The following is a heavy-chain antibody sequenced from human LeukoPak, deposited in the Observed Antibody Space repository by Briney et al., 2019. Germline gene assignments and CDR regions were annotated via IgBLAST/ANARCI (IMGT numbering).Heavy chain of an antibody. V-gene: IGHV3-30-3*01. CDR1: GFTFSSYA. Sequence: GGSLRLSCAASGFTFSSYATHWVRQAPGKGLEWVAVISYDGSNKYYADSVKGRFTISRDNSKNTLYLQMNSLRAEDTAVYYCAKEFMVRGVMDYWGQGTLVTVSS. J-gene: IGHJ4*02. CDR3: AKEFMVRGVMDY. D-gene: IGHD3-10*01. CDR2: ISYDGSNK.